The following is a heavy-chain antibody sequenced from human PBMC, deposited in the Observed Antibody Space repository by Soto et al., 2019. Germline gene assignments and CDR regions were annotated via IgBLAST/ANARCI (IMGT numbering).Heavy chain of an antibody. CDR2: INGDGTTT. CDR1: GFTFSTYW. J-gene: IGHJ4*02. D-gene: IGHD3-10*01. CDR3: ASIPMVRGPSDY. V-gene: IGHV3-74*02. Sequence: EVRLVESGGGLVQPGGSLRLSCAASGFTFSTYWMHWVRQAPGKGLVWVSRINGDGTTTQYADSVKGRFTISRDNAKNTLDLQMNTLRGDDTAMYYCASIPMVRGPSDYWGQGTLGTVSS.